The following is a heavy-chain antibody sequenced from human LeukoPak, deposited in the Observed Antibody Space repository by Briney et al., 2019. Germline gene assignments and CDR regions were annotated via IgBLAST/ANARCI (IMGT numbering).Heavy chain of an antibody. Sequence: GASVKVSCKASGGTFNTYPISWVRQAPGQGLEWMGGIIPVFGTANYPQKFHGRITITADESTNTAYMELSSLRSDDTAVYYCARGEPRRQNDDHDCSWVCQYWGQGTLVTVSS. CDR1: GGTFNTYP. CDR2: IIPVFGTA. J-gene: IGHJ1*01. CDR3: ARGEPRRQNDDHDCSWVCQY. D-gene: IGHD2-21*01. V-gene: IGHV1-69*01.